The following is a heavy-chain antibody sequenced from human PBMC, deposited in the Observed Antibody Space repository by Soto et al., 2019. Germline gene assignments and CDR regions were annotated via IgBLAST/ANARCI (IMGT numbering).Heavy chain of an antibody. J-gene: IGHJ4*02. CDR3: ARGGHDILTGSYHFDY. D-gene: IGHD3-9*01. V-gene: IGHV4-31*03. Sequence: SETLSLTCTVSGGSISSGGYYWSWIRQHPGKGLEWIGYIYFSGSTSYNPSLKSRATISVDTSKNQFSLKLSSVTAADTAVYYCARGGHDILTGSYHFDYWGQGTLVTVSS. CDR2: IYFSGST. CDR1: GGSISSGGYY.